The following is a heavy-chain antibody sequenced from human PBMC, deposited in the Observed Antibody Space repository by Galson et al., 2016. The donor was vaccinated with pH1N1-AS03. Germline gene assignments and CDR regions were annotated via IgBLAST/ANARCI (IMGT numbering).Heavy chain of an antibody. J-gene: IGHJ6*02. CDR1: GYTFTSYG. Sequence: SVKVSCKASGYTFTSYGISWVRQAPGQGLEWMGWINPYNGNTNYAQKLQGRVTMTTDTSTSTAYMELRSLRAEDTAVYYCAKGYTSGGGSFLMDVWGQGTTVTVSS. D-gene: IGHD5-12*01. CDR2: INPYNGNT. CDR3: AKGYTSGGGSFLMDV. V-gene: IGHV1-18*04.